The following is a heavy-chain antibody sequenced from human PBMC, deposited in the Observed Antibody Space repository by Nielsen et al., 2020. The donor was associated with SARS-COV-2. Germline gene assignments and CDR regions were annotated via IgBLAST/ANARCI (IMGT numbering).Heavy chain of an antibody. CDR3: ARGYSGSYGLDY. CDR1: GGSITNRGSY. D-gene: IGHD1-26*01. V-gene: IGHV4-31*03. Sequence: SETLSLTCTVSGGSITNRGSYWGWIRQHPGKGLEWIGYIYYSGSTYYNPSLKSRVTISVDTSKNQFSLKLSSVTAADTAVYYCARGYSGSYGLDYWGQGTLVTVSS. J-gene: IGHJ4*02. CDR2: IYYSGST.